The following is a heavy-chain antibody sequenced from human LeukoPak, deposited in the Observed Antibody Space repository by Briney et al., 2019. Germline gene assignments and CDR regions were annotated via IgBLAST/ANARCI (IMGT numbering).Heavy chain of an antibody. D-gene: IGHD4-23*01. CDR3: ARIEDYGGNSVNY. CDR1: GGSXSSYY. Sequence: TLSLXXTVAGGSXSSYYWSWIRQPPGKGLEWIGYIYYSGSTNYNPSLKSRVTISVDTSKNQFSLKLSSVTAADTAVYYCARIEDYGGNSVNYWGRGTLVSVSS. J-gene: IGHJ4*02. CDR2: IYYSGST. V-gene: IGHV4-59*01.